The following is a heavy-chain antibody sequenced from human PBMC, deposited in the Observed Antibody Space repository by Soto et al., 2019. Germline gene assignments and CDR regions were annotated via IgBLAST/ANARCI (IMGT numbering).Heavy chain of an antibody. J-gene: IGHJ5*02. V-gene: IGHV4-39*01. CDR2: IYYSGST. CDR3: ARRLEYCTSTRCYGVWFDP. D-gene: IGHD2-2*01. CDR1: GGSISSSSYY. Sequence: KSSETLSLTCTVSGGSISSSSYYWDWIRQPPGKGLEWIGSIYYSGSTYYNPSLKSRVTISVDTSKNQVSLKLSSVTAADTAVYYCARRLEYCTSTRCYGVWFDPWGQGILVTVSS.